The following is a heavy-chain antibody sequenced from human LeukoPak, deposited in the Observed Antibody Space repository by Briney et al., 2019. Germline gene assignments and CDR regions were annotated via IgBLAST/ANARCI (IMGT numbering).Heavy chain of an antibody. J-gene: IGHJ4*02. CDR1: GLTFSSYS. D-gene: IGHD3-10*01. CDR2: ISSSSSYI. CDR3: ASSPAMVRGVIIGFDY. V-gene: IGHV3-21*01. Sequence: PGGSLRLSCAASGLTFSSYSMNWVRQAPGKGLEWVSSISSSSSYIYYADSVKGRFTISRDNAKNSLYLQMNSLRAEDTAVYYCASSPAMVRGVIIGFDYWGQGTLVTVSS.